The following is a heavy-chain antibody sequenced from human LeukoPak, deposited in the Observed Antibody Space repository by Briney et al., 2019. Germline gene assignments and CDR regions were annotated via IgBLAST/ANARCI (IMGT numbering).Heavy chain of an antibody. D-gene: IGHD4-11*01. CDR3: ARGHYSNYVYYYYYYYMDV. V-gene: IGHV4-39*07. CDR2: IYYSGST. J-gene: IGHJ6*03. CDR1: GGSISSSSYY. Sequence: SETLSLTCTVSGGSISSSSYYWGWIRQPPGKGLEWIGSIYYSGSTYYNPSLKSRVTISVDTSKNQFSLKLSSVTAADTAVYYCARGHYSNYVYYYYYYYMDVWGKGTTVTVSS.